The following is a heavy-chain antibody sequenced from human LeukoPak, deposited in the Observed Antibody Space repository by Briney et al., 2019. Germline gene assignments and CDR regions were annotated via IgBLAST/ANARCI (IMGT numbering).Heavy chain of an antibody. J-gene: IGHJ4*02. CDR2: IYSSGST. D-gene: IGHD1-1*01. V-gene: IGHV4-4*07. CDR3: ARDGNAL. CDR1: GGSISNYY. Sequence: SETLSLTCTVSGGSISNYYWSWIRQPAGKGLEWIGRIYSSGSTNYNPSLKSRVTISIDTSKNQFSLKLRSVTAADTAVYYCARDGNALWGQGTLVTVSS.